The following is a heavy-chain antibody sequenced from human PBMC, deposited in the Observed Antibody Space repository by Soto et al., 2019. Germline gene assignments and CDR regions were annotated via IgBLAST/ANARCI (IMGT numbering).Heavy chain of an antibody. Sequence: GSVKVSCKVSGSPFTSNGVGWVRQAPGQGLEWMGWISTYNENMDTAPQLHGRLTMTTDTSTTTAYMELTNLKFDDTALYYCAYVGGYSTGDYSFDIWGQGTPVTVSS. CDR1: GSPFTSNG. CDR2: ISTYNENM. CDR3: AYVGGYSTGDYSFDI. V-gene: IGHV1-18*04. D-gene: IGHD5-18*01. J-gene: IGHJ4*02.